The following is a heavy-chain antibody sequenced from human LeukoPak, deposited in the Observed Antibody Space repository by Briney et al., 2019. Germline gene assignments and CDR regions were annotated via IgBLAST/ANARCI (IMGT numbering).Heavy chain of an antibody. V-gene: IGHV3-21*01. Sequence: PGGSLRLSCAASGFTFSSYSMNWVRQAPGKGLEWVSSISSSSSYIYYADSVKGRFTISRDNAKNSLYLQMNSLRAEDTAVYYCARVATVTTAGYLDYWGQGTLVTVSS. J-gene: IGHJ4*02. CDR3: ARVATVTTAGYLDY. CDR2: ISSSSSYI. CDR1: GFTFSSYS. D-gene: IGHD4-17*01.